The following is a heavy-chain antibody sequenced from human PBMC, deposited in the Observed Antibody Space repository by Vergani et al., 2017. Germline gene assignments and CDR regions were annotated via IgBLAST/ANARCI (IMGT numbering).Heavy chain of an antibody. V-gene: IGHV3-30-3*01. J-gene: IGHJ4*02. CDR2: ISYDGSNK. CDR1: GFTFSSYA. Sequence: QVQLVESGGGVVQPGRSLRLSCAASGFTFSSYAMHWVRQAPGKGLEWVAVISYDGSNKYYADSVKGRFTISRDNSKNTLYLQMNSLRAEDTAVYYCAKDRPHPNFDYWGQGTLVTVSS. CDR3: AKDRPHPNFDY.